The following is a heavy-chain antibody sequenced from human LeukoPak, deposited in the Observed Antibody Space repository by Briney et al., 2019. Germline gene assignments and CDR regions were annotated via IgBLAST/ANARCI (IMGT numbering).Heavy chain of an antibody. V-gene: IGHV4-39*01. CDR1: GGSIGSSYYY. CDR3: ARHRIAARGSFDY. Sequence: SETLSLTCTVSGGSIGSSYYYWGWIRQPPGRGLEWFGSIYYSGSTYYNPSLKSRVTISEDTSKNQFSLKLNSVTAADTAVYYCARHRIAARGSFDYWGQGTLVTVSS. J-gene: IGHJ4*02. CDR2: IYYSGST. D-gene: IGHD6-6*01.